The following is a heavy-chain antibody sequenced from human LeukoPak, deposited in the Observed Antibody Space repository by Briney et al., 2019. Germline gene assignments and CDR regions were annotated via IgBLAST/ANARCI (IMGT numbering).Heavy chain of an antibody. D-gene: IGHD2/OR15-2a*01. CDR1: GFTFSSYS. CDR3: ARDVYGNYGMDV. J-gene: IGHJ6*02. V-gene: IGHV3-48*02. CDR2: ISSSSGTI. Sequence: GGSLRLSCAASGFTFSSYSMNWVRQAPGKGLEWISYISSSSGTIYYADSVEGRFTISRDTAKNSLYLQMNSLRDEDTAVYYCARDVYGNYGMDVWGQGTTVTVSS.